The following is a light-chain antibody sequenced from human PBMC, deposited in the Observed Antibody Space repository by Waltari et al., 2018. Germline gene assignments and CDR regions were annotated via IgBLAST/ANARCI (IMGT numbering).Light chain of an antibody. V-gene: IGKV1-33*01. CDR3: LQYDNLPYA. CDR2: DAC. CDR1: QDIQTF. J-gene: IGKJ2*01. Sequence: DTQMTQSPSSMSASVGDSVTITCQASQDIQTFLNWFKQKPGNAPQLLIYDACKLETGVPSRFSGSCSGTSFTFTISSLQPHDSAVYFCLQYDNLPYAFGQGTRLEI.